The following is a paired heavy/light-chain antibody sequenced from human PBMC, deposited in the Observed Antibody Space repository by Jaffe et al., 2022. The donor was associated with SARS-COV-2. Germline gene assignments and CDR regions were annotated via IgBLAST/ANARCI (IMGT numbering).Heavy chain of an antibody. J-gene: IGHJ3*02. D-gene: IGHD1-26*01. Sequence: EVQLVESGGGLVQPGGSLRLSCAASGFSFSSYAMTWVRQAPGKGLEWVSSISATGGTTYSADSVKGRFTISRDNSKNTLYLQMNSLRAEDTAVYYCAKNPRREPRGDDDFDIWGQGTMVHVSS. CDR3: AKNPRREPRGDDDFDI. CDR2: ISATGGTT. V-gene: IGHV3-23*04. CDR1: GFSFSSYA.
Light chain of an antibody. V-gene: IGLV1-40*01. J-gene: IGLJ3*02. CDR2: GNT. CDR3: QSYDSSLNGWV. CDR1: SSNIGAGFD. Sequence: QSVLTQPPSVSGAPGQRVTISCTGSSSNIGAGFDVHWYQQLPGTAPKLLIYGNTNRPSGVPDRFSGSNSGTSASLVIPGLQAEDEADYYCQSYDSSLNGWVFGGGTKLTVL.